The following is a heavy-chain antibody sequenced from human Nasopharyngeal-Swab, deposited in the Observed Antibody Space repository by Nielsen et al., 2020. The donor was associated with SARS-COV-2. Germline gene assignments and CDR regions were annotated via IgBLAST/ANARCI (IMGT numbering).Heavy chain of an antibody. CDR3: ASRGASADPSTRDLPFSRRTFDL. D-gene: IGHD6-13*01. CDR2: IHADGNT. CDR1: EFTFSSYT. J-gene: IGHJ2*01. Sequence: GESLKISCVASEFTFSSYTMSWVRQAPGKGLEWVSTIHADGNTYYADSVRGRFTSSRDNSKNTVSLQMNSLRAEDTAVYYCASRGASADPSTRDLPFSRRTFDLWGRGTLVTVSS. V-gene: IGHV3-53*01.